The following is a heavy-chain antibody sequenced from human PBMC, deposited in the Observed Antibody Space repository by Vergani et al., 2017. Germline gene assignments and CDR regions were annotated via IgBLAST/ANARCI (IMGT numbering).Heavy chain of an antibody. CDR3: ARDTYGGNRNFDC. CDR1: GHSISSGYY. CDR2: LYHSGST. V-gene: IGHV4-38-2*02. D-gene: IGHD4-23*01. J-gene: IGHJ4*02. Sequence: QVHLQESGPGLVKPSETLSLTCAVSGHSISSGYYWGWIRQPPGKGLEWIGSLYHSGSTYYNPSFKSRVIISENMSKNQFSLKLNSVTAADKSNYYCARDTYGGNRNFDCWGQGTLVTVSS.